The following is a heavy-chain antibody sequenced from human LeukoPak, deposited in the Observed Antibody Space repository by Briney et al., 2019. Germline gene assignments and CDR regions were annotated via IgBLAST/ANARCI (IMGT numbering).Heavy chain of an antibody. D-gene: IGHD7-27*01. CDR2: IYTSGST. CDR1: GGSISSGSYY. Sequence: SETLSLTCTVSGGSISSGSYYWNWIRQPAGKGLEWIGRIYTSGSTNYNPSPKSRVTISLDTSKNQFSLKLSSVTAADTAVYYCARDPTGVDAFHIWGQGTMVTVSS. CDR3: ARDPTGVDAFHI. V-gene: IGHV4-61*02. J-gene: IGHJ3*02.